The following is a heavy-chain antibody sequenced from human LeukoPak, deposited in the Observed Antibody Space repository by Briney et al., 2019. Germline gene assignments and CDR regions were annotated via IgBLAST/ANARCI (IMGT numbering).Heavy chain of an antibody. Sequence: GGSLRLSCAASGFTFSSYAMHWVRQAPGKGLEYVSAISSNGGSTYYADSVKGRFTISRDNSKNTLYLQMGSLRAEDMAVYYCARANGSSFDYWGQGTLVTVSS. D-gene: IGHD1-26*01. V-gene: IGHV3-64*02. CDR3: ARANGSSFDY. CDR1: GFTFSSYA. J-gene: IGHJ4*02. CDR2: ISSNGGST.